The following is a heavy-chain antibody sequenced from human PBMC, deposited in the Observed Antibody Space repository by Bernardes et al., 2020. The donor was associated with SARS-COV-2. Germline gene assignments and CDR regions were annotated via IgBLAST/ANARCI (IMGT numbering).Heavy chain of an antibody. Sequence: SETLSLTCTVSGGSISSSSYYWGWIRQPPGKGLEWIGSIYYSGRTYYNPSLKSRVTISVDTSKNQFSLKLSSVTAADTAVYYRARHFMASITIFGVVRAGNWFDPWGQGTLVTVSS. V-gene: IGHV4-39*01. CDR3: ARHFMASITIFGVVRAGNWFDP. J-gene: IGHJ5*02. CDR2: IYYSGRT. CDR1: GGSISSSSYY. D-gene: IGHD3-3*01.